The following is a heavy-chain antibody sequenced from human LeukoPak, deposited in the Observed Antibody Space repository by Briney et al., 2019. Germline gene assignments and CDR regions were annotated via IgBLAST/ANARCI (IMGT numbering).Heavy chain of an antibody. Sequence: SETLSLTCAVYGGSFSGYYWSWIRQPPGKGLEWIGEINHSGSTNYNPSLKSRVTISVDTSKNQFSLKLSSVTAADTAVYYCARGISQYYDFWMDDWGKGTTVTVSS. J-gene: IGHJ6*04. V-gene: IGHV4-34*01. D-gene: IGHD3-3*01. CDR1: GGSFSGYY. CDR2: INHSGST. CDR3: ARGISQYYDFWMDD.